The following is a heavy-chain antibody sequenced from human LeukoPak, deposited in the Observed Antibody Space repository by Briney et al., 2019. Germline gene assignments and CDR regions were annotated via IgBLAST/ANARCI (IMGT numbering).Heavy chain of an antibody. CDR2: ISGSGGST. CDR1: GFTFSDAW. Sequence: GGSLRLSCAVSGFTFSDAWMAWVRQAPGKGLEWVSAISGSGGSTYYADSVKGRFTISRDNSKNTLYLQMNSLRAEDTAVYYCAKVITMIVVVTDAFDIWGQGTMVTVSS. D-gene: IGHD3-22*01. CDR3: AKVITMIVVVTDAFDI. J-gene: IGHJ3*02. V-gene: IGHV3-23*01.